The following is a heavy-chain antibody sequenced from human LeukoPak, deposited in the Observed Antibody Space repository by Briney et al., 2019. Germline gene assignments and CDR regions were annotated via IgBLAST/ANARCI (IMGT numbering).Heavy chain of an antibody. CDR3: ARESGIAAAGTALDY. CDR1: GYTFTSYY. J-gene: IGHJ4*02. V-gene: IGHV1-46*01. D-gene: IGHD6-13*01. Sequence: GASVKVSCKAPGYTFTSYYMHWVRQAPGQGLEWMGIINPSGGSTSYAQKFQGRVTMTRDTSTSTVYMELSSLRSEDTAVYYCARESGIAAAGTALDYWGQGTLVTVSS. CDR2: INPSGGST.